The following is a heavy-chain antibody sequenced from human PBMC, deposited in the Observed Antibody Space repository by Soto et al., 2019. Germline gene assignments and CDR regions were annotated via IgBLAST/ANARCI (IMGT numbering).Heavy chain of an antibody. CDR3: ARDKIIGLFDY. Sequence: SGPTLVNPTQPLTLTCTFSGFSLTTAGAGVGWVRQPPGKALEWLALIYWDDDKRYSPSLKSRLSITKDTSKNQVVLAMTNMDPVDTATYYCARDKIIGLFDYWGQGTLVTVSS. J-gene: IGHJ4*02. D-gene: IGHD2-15*01. CDR2: IYWDDDK. V-gene: IGHV2-5*02. CDR1: GFSLTTAGAG.